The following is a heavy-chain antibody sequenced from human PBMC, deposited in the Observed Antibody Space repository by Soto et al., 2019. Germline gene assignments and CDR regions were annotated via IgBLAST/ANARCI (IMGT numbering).Heavy chain of an antibody. CDR1: GGSISSYY. CDR2: IYYSGST. V-gene: IGHV4-59*01. CDR3: ARDVNFDYYDSSGYYWDVAFDI. Sequence: XTLSLACTVSGGSISSYYWSWIRQPPGKGLEGSGYIYYSGSTNYNPSLKSRVTISVDTSKNQFSLKLSSVTAADTAVYYCARDVNFDYYDSSGYYWDVAFDIWGQGTMVTVSS. J-gene: IGHJ3*02. D-gene: IGHD3-22*01.